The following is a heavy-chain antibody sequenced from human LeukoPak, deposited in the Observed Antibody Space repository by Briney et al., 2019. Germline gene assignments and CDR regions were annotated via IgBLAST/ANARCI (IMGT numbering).Heavy chain of an antibody. Sequence: GGSLRLSCEASGFTFRSYWMHWFRQTPGRGLVWVSSLKSDGSSRTYADSVKGRFTISRDNTKNTLYLQMSSLIAADTAVYYCARGGSYGDFWGQGTLVTVSS. CDR2: LKSDGSSR. J-gene: IGHJ4*02. CDR3: ARGGSYGDF. CDR1: GFTFRSYW. D-gene: IGHD3-16*01. V-gene: IGHV3-74*01.